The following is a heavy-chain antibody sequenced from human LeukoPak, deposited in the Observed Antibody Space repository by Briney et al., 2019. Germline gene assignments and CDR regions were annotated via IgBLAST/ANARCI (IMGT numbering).Heavy chain of an antibody. J-gene: IGHJ3*02. D-gene: IGHD6-19*01. CDR2: IRYDGSNK. Sequence: GGSLRLSCAASGFTLSSYGMHWVRQAPGKGLEWVAFIRYDGSNKYYADSVKGRFTISRDNSKSTLYLQMSSLRAEDTAVYYCAKDRAGWPYDAFDIWGQGTMVTVSS. CDR3: AKDRAGWPYDAFDI. CDR1: GFTLSSYG. V-gene: IGHV3-30*02.